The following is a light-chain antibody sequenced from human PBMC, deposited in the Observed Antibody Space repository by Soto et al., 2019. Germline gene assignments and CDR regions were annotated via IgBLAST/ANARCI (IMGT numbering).Light chain of an antibody. V-gene: IGKV2-28*01. CDR3: MQALQTPFT. CDR2: LGS. Sequence: DIVMTQSPLSLPVTPGEPASISCRSSQSLLHRNGYNYLDWYLQKPGQSPQLLIYLGSNRASGVPDRFSGSGSGTDFTLKISRVEAEDVGIYYCMQALQTPFTFGQGTRLAIK. CDR1: QSLLHRNGYNY. J-gene: IGKJ5*01.